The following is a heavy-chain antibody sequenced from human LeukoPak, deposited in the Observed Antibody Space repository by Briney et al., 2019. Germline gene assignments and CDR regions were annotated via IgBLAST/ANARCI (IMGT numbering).Heavy chain of an antibody. Sequence: SETLSLTCAVSGGSISSGGYSWSWIRQPPGKGLEWIGYIYHSGSTYYNPSLESRVTISVDRSKNQFSLKLSSVTAADTAVYYCARGAKRGYSYGHRVVYFDYWGQGTLVTVSS. CDR2: IYHSGST. V-gene: IGHV4-30-2*01. J-gene: IGHJ4*02. CDR3: ARGAKRGYSYGHRVVYFDY. CDR1: GGSISSGGYS. D-gene: IGHD5-18*01.